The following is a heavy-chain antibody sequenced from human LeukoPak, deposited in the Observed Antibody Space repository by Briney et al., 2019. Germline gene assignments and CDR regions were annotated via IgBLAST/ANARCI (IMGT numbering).Heavy chain of an antibody. CDR1: GFSVTSNY. V-gene: IGHV3-53*04. J-gene: IGHJ4*02. D-gene: IGHD6-19*01. CDR2: IYTDATT. Sequence: GGSLRLSCAASGFSVTSNYMSWVRQAPGKGLEWVSTIYTDATTSYADSVNGRFTISGHNSKNTLYLQMNGLRAEDTAVYYCARESSVSGWYIYWGLGTLVTVS. CDR3: ARESSVSGWYIY.